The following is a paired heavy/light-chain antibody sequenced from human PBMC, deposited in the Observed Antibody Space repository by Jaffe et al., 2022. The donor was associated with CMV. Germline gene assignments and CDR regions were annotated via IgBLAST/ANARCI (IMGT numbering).Heavy chain of an antibody. J-gene: IGHJ4*02. CDR1: GFTFSGYA. Sequence: EVQLVESGGGLVQPGGSLRLSCAASGFTFSGYAMSWVRQAPGKGLEWVSTISGNGFSAYYADSVKGRFTISRDNSKDTLYLQMNSLRAEDTAVYHCARHTSGWYYFDHWGQGTLVTVSS. V-gene: IGHV3-23*04. CDR2: ISGNGFSA. D-gene: IGHD6-19*01. CDR3: ARHTSGWYYFDH.
Light chain of an antibody. CDR2: TAS. CDR1: QGISSY. CDR3: QLLNSYRWT. V-gene: IGKV1-9*01. J-gene: IGKJ1*01. Sequence: IQLTQSPSSLSASVGDRVTITCRASQGISSYLAWYQQKPGKAPKLLIYTASTLQSGVPSRFSGSGSGTDFTLTISSLQPEDFATYYCQLLNSYRWTFGQGTKVEIK.